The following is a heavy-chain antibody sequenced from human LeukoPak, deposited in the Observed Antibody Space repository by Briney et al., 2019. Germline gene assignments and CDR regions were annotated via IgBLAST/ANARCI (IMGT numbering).Heavy chain of an antibody. D-gene: IGHD4-17*01. V-gene: IGHV4-61*02. CDR1: GGSIGSSSYY. J-gene: IGHJ4*02. CDR3: ARETTGLARYFDY. Sequence: SETLSLTCTVSGGSIGSSSYYWSWIRQPAGKGLEWIGRIYTSGSTNYNPSLKSRVTMSVDTSKNQFSLNLSSVTAADTAFYYCARETTGLARYFDYWGQGTLVTVSS. CDR2: IYTSGST.